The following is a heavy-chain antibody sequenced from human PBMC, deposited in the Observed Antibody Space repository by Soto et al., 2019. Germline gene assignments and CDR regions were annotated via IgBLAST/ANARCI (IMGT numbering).Heavy chain of an antibody. V-gene: IGHV4-59*01. J-gene: IGHJ5*02. CDR1: GGSISSYY. D-gene: IGHD3-22*01. CDR2: IYYSGST. Sequence: SETLSLTCTVSGGSISSYYWSWIRQPPGKGLEWIGYIYYSGSTNYNPSLKSRVTISVDTSKNQFSLKLSSVTAADTAVYYCAREGYDSSGYYYDPWGQGTLVTFSS. CDR3: AREGYDSSGYYYDP.